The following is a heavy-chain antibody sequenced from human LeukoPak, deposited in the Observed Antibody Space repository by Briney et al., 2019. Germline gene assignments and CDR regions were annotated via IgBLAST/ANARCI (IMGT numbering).Heavy chain of an antibody. V-gene: IGHV3-23*01. J-gene: IGHJ6*02. D-gene: IGHD1-26*01. CDR3: AKHGAGSGSYYYYYGMDV. Sequence: GGSLRLSCTASGFTFSNYFMSWVRQAPGKGLEWVSAISGSGGSTYYADSVKGRFTISRDNSKNTLYLQMNSLRAEDTAVYYCAKHGAGSGSYYYYYGMDVWGQGTTVTVSS. CDR2: ISGSGGST. CDR1: GFTFSNYF.